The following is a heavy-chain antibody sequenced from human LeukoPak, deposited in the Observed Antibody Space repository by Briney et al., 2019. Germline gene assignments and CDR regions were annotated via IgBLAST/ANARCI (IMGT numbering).Heavy chain of an antibody. Sequence: SETLSLTCAVYGGSFSGYYWSWIRQPPGKGLEWIGYVYYNKRTNSNPSLKSRVTLSVDTSKNEFSLKLTSMTAADTAVYFCARSPQYFDSLLDGDSRYYFDYWGQGTLVTVSS. D-gene: IGHD3-9*01. V-gene: IGHV4-34*11. CDR3: ARSPQYFDSLLDGDSRYYFDY. CDR2: VYYNKRT. CDR1: GGSFSGYY. J-gene: IGHJ4*02.